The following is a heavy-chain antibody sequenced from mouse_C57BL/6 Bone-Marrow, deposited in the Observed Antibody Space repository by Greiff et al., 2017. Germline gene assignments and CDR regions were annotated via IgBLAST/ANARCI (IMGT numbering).Heavy chain of an antibody. V-gene: IGHV1-80*01. CDR3: ARGLRSFAY. D-gene: IGHD1-1*01. CDR2: IYPGGGDT. J-gene: IGHJ3*01. CDR1: GYAFSGYW. Sequence: VQLQQSGAELVKPGASVKISCTASGYAFSGYWMNWVKQRPGKGLEWIGQIYPGGGDTNYNGKFKGKATLTADKSSSTAYMQLSSLTSEDSAVYFCARGLRSFAYWGQGTLVTVSA.